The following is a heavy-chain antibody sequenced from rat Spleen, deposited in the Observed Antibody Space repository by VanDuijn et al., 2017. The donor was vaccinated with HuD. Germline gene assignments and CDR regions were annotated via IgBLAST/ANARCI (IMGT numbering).Heavy chain of an antibody. D-gene: IGHD1-12*02. CDR3: TTDLDYYDGSYYVNWFAY. CDR1: GFTFSDFN. V-gene: IGHV5-19*01. CDR2: ISPTGRGI. Sequence: EVQLVESGGGLVQPGRSLKLSCAVSGFTFSDFNMHWIRQAPTKGLEWVASISPTGRGIYYRDSVKGRFTISRDIAKSTLYLQMDSLRSEDTATYYCTTDLDYYDGSYYVNWFAYWGQGTLVTVSS. J-gene: IGHJ3*01.